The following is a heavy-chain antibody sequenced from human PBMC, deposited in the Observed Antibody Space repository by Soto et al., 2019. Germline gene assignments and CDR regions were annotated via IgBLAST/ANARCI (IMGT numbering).Heavy chain of an antibody. CDR3: ARDGRSQRRKGYSSGWYVEGYY. D-gene: IGHD6-19*01. CDR2: ISSSSSTI. J-gene: IGHJ4*02. Sequence: EVQLVESGGGLVQPGGSLRLSCAASGFTFSSYSMNWVRQAPGKGLEWVSYISSSSSTIYYADSVKGRFTISRDNAKNSLYLQMNSLRDEDTAVYYCARDGRSQRRKGYSSGWYVEGYYWGQGTLVTVSS. CDR1: GFTFSSYS. V-gene: IGHV3-48*02.